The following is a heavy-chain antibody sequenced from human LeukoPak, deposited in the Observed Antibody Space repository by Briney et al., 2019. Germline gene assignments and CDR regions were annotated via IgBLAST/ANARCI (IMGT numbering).Heavy chain of an antibody. CDR2: IRYDGSNK. V-gene: IGHV3-30*02. J-gene: IGHJ4*02. CDR1: GFTFSSYG. Sequence: GGSLRLSCAASGFTFSSYGMHWVRQAPGKGLEWVAFIRYDGSNKYYADSVKGRFTISRDNSKNTLYLQMNSLRAEDTAVYYCAKDLNSYGLRGDYFDYWGQGTLVTVSS. CDR3: AKDLNSYGLRGDYFDY. D-gene: IGHD5-18*01.